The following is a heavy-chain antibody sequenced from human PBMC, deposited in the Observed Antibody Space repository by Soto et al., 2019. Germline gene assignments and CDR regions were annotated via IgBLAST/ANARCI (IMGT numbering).Heavy chain of an antibody. CDR3: TSASVADAFDI. D-gene: IGHD2-21*01. Sequence: VQLVESGGGLAQSGGSLRLSCAVSGFTFGDYWMHWVRQAPGKGLMWFSRINGDGSVTDYADSVKGRFTVSRDNAKNTLFLQMHSLRAEDTAVYYCTSASVADAFDIWGQGTRAIVSS. J-gene: IGHJ3*02. CDR1: GFTFGDYW. CDR2: INGDGSVT. V-gene: IGHV3-74*01.